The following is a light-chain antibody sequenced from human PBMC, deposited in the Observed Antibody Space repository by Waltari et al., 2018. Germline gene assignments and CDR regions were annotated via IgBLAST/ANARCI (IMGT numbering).Light chain of an antibody. J-gene: IGLJ2*01. CDR3: SSFTSTTTLI. CDR2: DVS. V-gene: IGLV2-14*03. CDR1: SSYVGGHTS. Sequence: QSALTQPASVSGSPGQSSATPCTGTSSYVGGHTSFSWYQQHPGKVPKLVIYDVSNRPSGVSNRFSGSKSGNTASLTISGLQADDEADYYCSSFTSTTTLIFGGGTKLTIL.